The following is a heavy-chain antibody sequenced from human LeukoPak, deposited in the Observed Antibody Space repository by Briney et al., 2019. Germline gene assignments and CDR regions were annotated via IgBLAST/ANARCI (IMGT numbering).Heavy chain of an antibody. V-gene: IGHV3-23*01. CDR1: GFTFSTYA. CDR2: ISGSGSST. D-gene: IGHD5-18*01. J-gene: IGHJ5*02. Sequence: TGGSLRLSCAASGFTFSTYAMTWVRQAPGMGLEWVSVISGSGSSTSYADSVKGRFTISRDNAKNSLYLQMNSLRDEDTAVYYCATDLIVTNHWGQGTLVSVPS. CDR3: ATDLIVTNH.